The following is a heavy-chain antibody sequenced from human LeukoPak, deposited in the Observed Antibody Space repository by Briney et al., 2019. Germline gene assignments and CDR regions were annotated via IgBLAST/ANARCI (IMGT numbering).Heavy chain of an antibody. CDR2: IYYSGST. V-gene: IGHV4-31*03. CDR1: GGSISSGGYY. J-gene: IGHJ5*02. CDR3: ARDPSWSGYNWFDP. D-gene: IGHD6-13*01. Sequence: SETLSLTCTVSGGSISSGGYYWSWIRQHPGKGLEWIVYIYYSGSTYYNPSLKSRVTISVDTSKNQFSLKLSSVTAADTAVYYCARDPSWSGYNWFDPWGQGTLVTVSS.